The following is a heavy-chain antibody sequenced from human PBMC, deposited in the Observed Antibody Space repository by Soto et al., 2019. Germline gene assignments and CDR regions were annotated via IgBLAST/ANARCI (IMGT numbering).Heavy chain of an antibody. Sequence: GGSLRLSCAASGVTFRSYSMNWVRHQPGKGLEWVSSISSSSSYIYYADSVKGRFNISRDHAKNSLYLQTNSLRAEDTAVYYCARIVETAMVPFDYWGQGTLVTVSS. D-gene: IGHD5-18*01. V-gene: IGHV3-21*01. CDR2: ISSSSSYI. CDR3: ARIVETAMVPFDY. CDR1: GVTFRSYS. J-gene: IGHJ4*02.